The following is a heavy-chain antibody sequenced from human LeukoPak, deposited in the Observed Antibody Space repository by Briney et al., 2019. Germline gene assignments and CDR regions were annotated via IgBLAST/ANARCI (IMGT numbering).Heavy chain of an antibody. Sequence: SETLSLTCTVSGGSISSYYWSWIRQPPGKGLEWIGYIYYSGSTNYYPSLKSRVTISVDTSKNQFSLKLSSVTAADTAVYYCARAYYYDSSFFDWGQGTPVTVSS. CDR2: IYYSGST. D-gene: IGHD3-22*01. CDR1: GGSISSYY. CDR3: ARAYYYDSSFFD. V-gene: IGHV4-59*08. J-gene: IGHJ4*02.